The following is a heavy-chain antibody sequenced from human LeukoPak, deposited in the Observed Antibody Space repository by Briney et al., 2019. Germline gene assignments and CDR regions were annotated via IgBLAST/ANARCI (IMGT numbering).Heavy chain of an antibody. CDR3: ARLRYFDWLLYAGIFDY. V-gene: IGHV4-39*01. CDR1: GGSISSSSYY. CDR2: IYYSGST. Sequence: SETLSLTCTVSGGSISSSSYYWGWIRQPPGKGRELIGSIYYSGSTYYNPSLESLVTISVNTSKNQFPLKPSSEAAAETSVYYCARLRYFDWLLYAGIFDYWGEGNLVTASS. J-gene: IGHJ4*02. D-gene: IGHD3-9*01.